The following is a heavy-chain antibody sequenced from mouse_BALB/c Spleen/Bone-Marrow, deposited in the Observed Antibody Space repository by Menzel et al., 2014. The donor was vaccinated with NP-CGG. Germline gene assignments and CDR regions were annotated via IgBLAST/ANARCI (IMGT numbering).Heavy chain of an antibody. CDR3: ARGHYGSSYSAVDY. CDR1: GSTFTNYT. V-gene: IGHV1-4*01. D-gene: IGHD1-1*01. Sequence: QVQLQQSGAELARPGASVQMSCKASGSTFTNYTMHWIKQRPGQGLEWIGYINPSSGYTNYNQKFEVKATLTADKSSSTAYMQLSSLTSEASAVYYCARGHYGSSYSAVDYWGQGTSVTVSS. CDR2: INPSSGYT. J-gene: IGHJ4*01.